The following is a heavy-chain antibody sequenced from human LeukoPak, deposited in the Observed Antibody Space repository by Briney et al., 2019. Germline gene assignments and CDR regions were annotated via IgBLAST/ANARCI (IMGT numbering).Heavy chain of an antibody. V-gene: IGHV4-4*07. CDR1: GASFNYYY. J-gene: IGHJ4*02. CDR2: VYLGGST. Sequence: SETLSLTCNVSGASFNYYYWSWIRQPAGEGLEWIGRVYLGGSTNYNPSLKSRVMMSLDKANNQFSLRLSSVTAADTATYYCARDHCDDAACYPFDRWGQGTLVTVSS. CDR3: ARDHCDDAACYPFDR. D-gene: IGHD2-21*01.